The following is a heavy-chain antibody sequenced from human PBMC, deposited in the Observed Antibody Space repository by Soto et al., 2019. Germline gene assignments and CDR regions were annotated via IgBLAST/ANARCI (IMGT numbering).Heavy chain of an antibody. D-gene: IGHD4-17*01. CDR3: ARRAVGDDYGDYLGLDY. V-gene: IGHV4-31*03. CDR1: GGSISSGGYY. Sequence: SETLSLTCTVSGGSISSGGYYWSWIRQHPGKGLEWIGYIYYSGSTYYNPSLKSRVTISVDTSKNQFSLKLSSVTAADTAVYYCARRAVGDDYGDYLGLDYWGQGTLVTVSS. CDR2: IYYSGST. J-gene: IGHJ4*02.